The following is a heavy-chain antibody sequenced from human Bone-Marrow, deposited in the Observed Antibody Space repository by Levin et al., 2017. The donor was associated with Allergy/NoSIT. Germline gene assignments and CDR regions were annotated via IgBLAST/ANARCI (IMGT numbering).Heavy chain of an antibody. CDR2: ISSSSSYI. J-gene: IGHJ6*02. CDR3: ARDMGIQLWLRGAEPDYYYYYGMDV. D-gene: IGHD5-18*01. Sequence: GESLKISCAASGFTFSSYSMNWVRQAPGKGLEWVSSISSSSSYIYYADSVKGRFTISRDNAKNSLYLQMNSLRAEDTAVYYCARDMGIQLWLRGAEPDYYYYYGMDVWGQGTTVTVSS. CDR1: GFTFSSYS. V-gene: IGHV3-21*01.